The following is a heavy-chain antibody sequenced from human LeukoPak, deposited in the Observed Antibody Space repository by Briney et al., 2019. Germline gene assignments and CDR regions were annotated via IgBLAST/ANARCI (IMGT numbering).Heavy chain of an antibody. J-gene: IGHJ4*02. CDR3: ARVDYTDEGFAY. V-gene: IGHV3-7*01. CDR1: GFTFSSYW. Sequence: GGSLRLSCAASGFTFSSYWMSWVRQAPGKGLEWVANIKQDGSEKYYVDSVEGRFTISRDNAKNSLSLQMNSLRAEDTALYYCARVDYTDEGFAYWGQGTLVTVSS. CDR2: IKQDGSEK. D-gene: IGHD4-11*01.